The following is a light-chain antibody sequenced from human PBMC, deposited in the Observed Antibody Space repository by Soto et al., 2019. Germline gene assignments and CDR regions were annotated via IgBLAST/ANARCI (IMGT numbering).Light chain of an antibody. V-gene: IGKV1-5*03. CDR3: QQYNSYSSGT. Sequence: DIQMTQSPSTLSASVGDRVTITCRASQSISSWLAWYQQKPGKAPKLLIYKASSLESGVPSRFSGSGSGTEFTLTISSLQPDDFATYYCQQYNSYSSGTFGQGTKVVIK. CDR1: QSISSW. J-gene: IGKJ1*01. CDR2: KAS.